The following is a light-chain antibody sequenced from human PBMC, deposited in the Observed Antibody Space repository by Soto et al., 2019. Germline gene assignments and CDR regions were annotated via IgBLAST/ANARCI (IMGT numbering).Light chain of an antibody. V-gene: IGKV3-15*01. CDR3: QQYGDRLRT. Sequence: MGFTRSPRTRKMSPGDRATLSCRASQSVGGNVAWYQQIPGQPPKLLIFDASIRVPTTPARFSGSVSGTEFTLTISCLESEDFALYFCQQYGDRLRTFGHGSKVDIK. CDR2: DAS. J-gene: IGKJ1*01. CDR1: QSVGGN.